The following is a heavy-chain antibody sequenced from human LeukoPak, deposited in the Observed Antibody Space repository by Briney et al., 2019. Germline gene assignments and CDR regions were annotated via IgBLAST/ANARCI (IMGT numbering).Heavy chain of an antibody. D-gene: IGHD3-10*01. J-gene: IGHJ4*02. CDR1: GFTFSSYG. Sequence: GGSLRLSCAASGFTFSSYGMHWVRQAPGKGLEWVAVISYDGSNKYYADSVKGRFTISRDNSKNTLYLQMNSLRAEDTAVYYCARDYYGSGSYYPDPSYYFDYWGQGTLVTVSS. CDR2: ISYDGSNK. V-gene: IGHV3-30*19. CDR3: ARDYYGSGSYYPDPSYYFDY.